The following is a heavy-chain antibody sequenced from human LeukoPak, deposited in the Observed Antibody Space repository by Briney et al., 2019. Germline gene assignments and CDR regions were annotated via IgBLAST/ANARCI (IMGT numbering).Heavy chain of an antibody. CDR2: IYHSGTT. D-gene: IGHD3-9*01. Sequence: SATLPPTSASSGGSISSSNRWSWVRPPPGKGLEWIGAIYHSGTTYYNPSLRRRVTISVNNSKNQFSLKLISVTAADTAVYYCERDLYDILTGWALYGMDVWGKGTTVTVSS. CDR3: ERDLYDILTGWALYGMDV. V-gene: IGHV4-4*02. CDR1: GGSISSSNR. J-gene: IGHJ6*04.